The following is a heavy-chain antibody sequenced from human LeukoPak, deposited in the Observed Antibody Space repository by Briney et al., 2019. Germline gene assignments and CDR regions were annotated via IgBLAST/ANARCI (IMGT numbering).Heavy chain of an antibody. V-gene: IGHV4-59*01. CDR2: IYYSGST. CDR3: ARGTELLWFGELLSSHFDY. Sequence: SETLCLTCTVSGGSISSYYWSWIRQPPGKGLEWIGYIYYSGSTNFKPSLKSRVTISVDTSKNQFSLKLSSVTAADTAVYYCARGTELLWFGELLSSHFDYWGQGTLVTVSS. D-gene: IGHD3-10*01. CDR1: GGSISSYY. J-gene: IGHJ4*02.